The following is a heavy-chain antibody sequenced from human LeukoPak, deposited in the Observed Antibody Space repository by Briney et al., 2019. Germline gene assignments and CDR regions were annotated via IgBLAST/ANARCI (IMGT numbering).Heavy chain of an antibody. J-gene: IGHJ5*02. CDR1: GGSISSSEYF. CDR3: ASFPTNRYTTWFDP. V-gene: IGHV4-39*01. Sequence: SETLSLTCTVSGGSISSSEYFWGWVRQPPGKGLEWIGYIYYSGSTSYNPSLKSRVTVSLDTSKNQFSLKLSSVTAADTAVYYCASFPTNRYTTWFDPWGQGTLVTVSS. CDR2: IYYSGST. D-gene: IGHD2-2*01.